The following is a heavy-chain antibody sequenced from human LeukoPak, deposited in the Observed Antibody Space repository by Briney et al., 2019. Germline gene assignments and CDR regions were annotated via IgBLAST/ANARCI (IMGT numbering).Heavy chain of an antibody. D-gene: IGHD2-15*01. V-gene: IGHV5-51*01. J-gene: IGHJ5*02. CDR1: GYSFTSYW. CDR3: ARRLGYCSGGSCSRFLNWFDP. CDR2: IYPGDPDT. Sequence: GESLKISCKGSGYSFTSYWIGWVRQMPGKGLEWMGIIYPGDPDTRYSPSFQGQVTISADKSISTAYLQWSSLKASDTAMYYCARRLGYCSGGSCSRFLNWFDPWGQGTLVTVSS.